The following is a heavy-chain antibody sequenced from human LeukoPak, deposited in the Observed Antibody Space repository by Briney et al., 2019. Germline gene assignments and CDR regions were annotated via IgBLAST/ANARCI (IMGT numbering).Heavy chain of an antibody. D-gene: IGHD6-13*01. Sequence: GGSLRLSCAASGFTFSSYWMTWVRQAPGKGLEWEANIKQEGSEKYYVDSVKGRFIISRDDAKNSLFLQMNSLRAEDTAVYYCAREIAQQLDYWGQGTLVTVSA. J-gene: IGHJ4*02. CDR2: IKQEGSEK. CDR3: AREIAQQLDY. V-gene: IGHV3-7*01. CDR1: GFTFSSYW.